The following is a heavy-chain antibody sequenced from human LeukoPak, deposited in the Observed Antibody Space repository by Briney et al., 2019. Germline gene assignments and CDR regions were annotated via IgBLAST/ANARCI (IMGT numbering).Heavy chain of an antibody. CDR3: AKGKDYYDSSGYYYTYAFDI. V-gene: IGHV3-30*02. D-gene: IGHD3-22*01. Sequence: PGGSLRLSCAASGFTFSSYGMHWVRQAPGKGLEWVAVIWYDGSNKYYAASVKGRFTISRDNSKNTLNLQMNSLRAEDTAVYYCAKGKDYYDSSGYYYTYAFDIWGQGTMVTVSS. CDR2: IWYDGSNK. CDR1: GFTFSSYG. J-gene: IGHJ3*02.